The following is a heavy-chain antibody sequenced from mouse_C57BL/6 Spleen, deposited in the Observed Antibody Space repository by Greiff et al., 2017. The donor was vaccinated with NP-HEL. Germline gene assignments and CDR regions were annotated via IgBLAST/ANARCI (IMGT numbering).Heavy chain of an antibody. Sequence: QVQLQQSGPELVKPGASVKISCKASGYAFSSSWMNWVKQRPGKGLEWIGRIYPGDGDTNYNGKFKGKATVTADKSSSTAYMQLSGLTSEDSAVYFCARNWVFDYWGQGTTLTVSS. CDR2: IYPGDGDT. J-gene: IGHJ2*01. V-gene: IGHV1-82*01. CDR3: ARNWVFDY. D-gene: IGHD4-1*01. CDR1: GYAFSSSW.